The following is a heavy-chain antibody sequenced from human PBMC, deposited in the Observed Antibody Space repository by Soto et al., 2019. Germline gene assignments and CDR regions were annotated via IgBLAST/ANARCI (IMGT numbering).Heavy chain of an antibody. CDR3: ARVRYSDNWHGLIDY. V-gene: IGHV4-30-2*01. CDR1: GGSISSGAYS. J-gene: IGHJ4*02. CDR2: IYHSGST. Sequence: QLQLQESGSGLMKPSQTLSLTCTVSGGSISSGAYSWSWIRQPPGKGLEWIGYIYHSGSTYYIPSLRSRVTISMDMPKTQFSLLLNSVTAGDTSVYFCARVRYSDNWHGLIDYCGQGTLVTGSS. D-gene: IGHD4-4*01.